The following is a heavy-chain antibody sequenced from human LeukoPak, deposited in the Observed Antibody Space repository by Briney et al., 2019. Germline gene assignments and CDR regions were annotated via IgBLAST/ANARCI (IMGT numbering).Heavy chain of an antibody. CDR2: IYHSGST. D-gene: IGHD5-12*01. V-gene: IGHV4-4*02. Sequence: SETLSLTCAVSGGSISSSNWWSGVRPPPGKGLEWIGEIYHSGSTNYNPSLKRRVTISVDKSKNQFSLKLISVTAADTAVYYCARGLRGVATGYYYYYGMDVCGKGTTVTVSS. CDR3: ARGLRGVATGYYYYYGMDV. J-gene: IGHJ6*04. CDR1: GGSISSSNW.